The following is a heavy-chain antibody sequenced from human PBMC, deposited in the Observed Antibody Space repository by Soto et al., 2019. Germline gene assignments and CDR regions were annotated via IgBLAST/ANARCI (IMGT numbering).Heavy chain of an antibody. CDR2: MNPNSGNT. J-gene: IGHJ3*02. CDR3: ARDDILTGYYADDAFDI. CDR1: GYTFTSYD. Sequence: QVQLVQSGAEVKKPGASVKVSCKASGYTFTSYDINWVRQATGQGLEWMGWMNPNSGNTGYAQKFQGRVTMTRNTSISTAYMELSSLRSEYTAVYYCARDDILTGYYADDAFDIWGQGTMVTVSS. D-gene: IGHD3-9*01. V-gene: IGHV1-8*01.